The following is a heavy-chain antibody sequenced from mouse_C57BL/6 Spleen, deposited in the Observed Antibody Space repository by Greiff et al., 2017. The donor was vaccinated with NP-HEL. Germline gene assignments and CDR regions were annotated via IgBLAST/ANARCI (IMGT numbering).Heavy chain of an antibody. CDR3: ARPLLGSSSFGY. V-gene: IGHV1-50*01. CDR1: GYTFTSYW. CDR2: IDPSDSYT. J-gene: IGHJ2*01. D-gene: IGHD1-1*01. Sequence: QVQLQQPGAELVKPGASVKLSCKASGYTFTSYWMQWVKQRPGQGLEWIGEIDPSDSYTNYNQKFKGKATLTVDTSSSTAYMQLSSLTSEDSAVYYCARPLLGSSSFGYWGQGTTLTVSS.